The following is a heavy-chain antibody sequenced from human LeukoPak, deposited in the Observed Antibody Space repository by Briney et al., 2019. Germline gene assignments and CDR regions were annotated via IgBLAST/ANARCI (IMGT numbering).Heavy chain of an antibody. D-gene: IGHD1-26*01. J-gene: IGHJ6*03. CDR2: IYYSGST. CDR3: ARLRRSYYVYYYYYMDV. CDR1: GGSFSGYY. V-gene: IGHV4-59*01. Sequence: SETLSLTCAVYGGSFSGYYWSWIRQPPGKGLEWIGYIYYSGSTNYNPSLKSRVTISVDTSKNQFSLKLSSVTAADTAVYYCARLRRSYYVYYYYYMDVWGKGTTVTVSS.